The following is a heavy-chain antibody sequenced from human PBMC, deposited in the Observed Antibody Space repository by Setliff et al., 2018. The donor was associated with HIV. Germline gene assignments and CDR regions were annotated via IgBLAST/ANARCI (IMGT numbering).Heavy chain of an antibody. J-gene: IGHJ5*02. CDR1: GYTFINYA. D-gene: IGHD4-17*01. V-gene: IGHV7-4-1*02. CDR3: ARALYGDYGGDINWFDP. Sequence: GASVKVSCKASGYTFINYAMNWVRQAPGQGLEWMGWINTNAGSHTYAQAITGRFVFSVDTSVTTAYLQISSLKAEDTAVYYCARALYGDYGGDINWFDPWGQGTLVTVSS. CDR2: INTNAGSH.